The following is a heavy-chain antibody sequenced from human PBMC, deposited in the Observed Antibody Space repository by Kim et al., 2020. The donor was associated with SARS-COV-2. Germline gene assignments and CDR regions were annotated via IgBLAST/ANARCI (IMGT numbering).Heavy chain of an antibody. D-gene: IGHD4-17*01. Sequence: GGSLRLSCAASGFTFSSYSMNWVRQAPGKGLEWVSSISSSSSYIYYADSVKGRFTISRDNAKNSLYLQMNSLRAEDTAVYYCARDPLHLSGDYVAYGMDVWGQGTTVTVSS. V-gene: IGHV3-21*01. J-gene: IGHJ6*02. CDR1: GFTFSSYS. CDR2: ISSSSSYI. CDR3: ARDPLHLSGDYVAYGMDV.